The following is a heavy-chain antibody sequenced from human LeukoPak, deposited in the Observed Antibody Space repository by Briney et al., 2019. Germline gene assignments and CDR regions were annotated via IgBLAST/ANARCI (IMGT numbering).Heavy chain of an antibody. J-gene: IGHJ4*02. V-gene: IGHV3-73*01. CDR1: GFTVSGSA. CDR2: VRSKGYNYAT. CDR3: ATLGETSGWYPDH. Sequence: GGSLKLSCAASGFTVSGSAMHWVRQASGKGLEWLGRVRSKGYNYATAYGPSVKDRFIISRDDSKSTAYLQMSSLKSEDTAVYYCATLGETSGWYPDHWGQGTLVTVSS. D-gene: IGHD6-19*01.